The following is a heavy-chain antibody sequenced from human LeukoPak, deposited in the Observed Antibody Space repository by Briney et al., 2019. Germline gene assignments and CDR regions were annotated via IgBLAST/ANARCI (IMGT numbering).Heavy chain of an antibody. Sequence: SGGSLRLSCAASGFTFSSYAMHWVRQAPGKGLEWVAVISYDGSNKYYADSVKDRFTISRDNSKNTLYLQMNSLRAEDTAVYYCARDLTSPDGYWGQGTLVTVSS. CDR1: GFTFSSYA. J-gene: IGHJ4*02. CDR3: ARDLTSPDGY. D-gene: IGHD3-16*01. V-gene: IGHV3-30-3*01. CDR2: ISYDGSNK.